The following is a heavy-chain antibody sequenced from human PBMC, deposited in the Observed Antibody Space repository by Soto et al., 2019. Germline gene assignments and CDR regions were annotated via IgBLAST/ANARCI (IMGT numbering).Heavy chain of an antibody. V-gene: IGHV3-23*01. D-gene: IGHD3-10*01. J-gene: IGHJ4*02. Sequence: EVQFLESGGGSVQSGGSLRLSCAATGFPFSNSDMTWVRQDPGQGLEWFSSIRGSGANTYYADSVKGRFTISRDLSKNSLYLEMNSLRVDDTAVYYCAKRDCNCDFGAPAFDYWGQGTLVSVSS. CDR3: AKRDCNCDFGAPAFDY. CDR2: IRGSGANT. CDR1: GFPFSNSD.